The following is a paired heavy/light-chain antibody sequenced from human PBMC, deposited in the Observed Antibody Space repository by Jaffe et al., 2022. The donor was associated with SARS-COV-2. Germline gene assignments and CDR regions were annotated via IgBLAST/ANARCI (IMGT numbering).Heavy chain of an antibody. J-gene: IGHJ4*02. CDR3: AKGHWGDS. V-gene: IGHV3-23*05. Sequence: EVQLVESGGDLVQPGGSLSLSCAASGFTFSSSAMSWVRQAPGKGLEWVLSIFPSGRTYCVDSVKGRFTISRDNSRNTLYLQMSRLRVEDTAVYYCAKGHWGDSWGQGALVTVSS. D-gene: IGHD3-16*01. CDR2: IFPSGRT. CDR1: GFTFSSSA.
Light chain of an antibody. CDR1: QGLLHTDGSTY. CDR3: MQVTHWPLT. J-gene: IGKJ4*01. V-gene: IGKV2-30*02. Sequence: DVVMTQSPVSLPVTLGQPASISCRSSQGLLHTDGSTYLHWFHQRPGQSPRRLIYKVSDRDSGVPDRFSGSGSGTNFTLKISRVEAEDVGVYYCMQVTHWPLTFGGGTKVEIK. CDR2: KVS.